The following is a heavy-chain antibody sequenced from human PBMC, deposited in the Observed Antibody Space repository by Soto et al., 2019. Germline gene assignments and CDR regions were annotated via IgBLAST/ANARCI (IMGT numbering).Heavy chain of an antibody. CDR3: ARAHYGDYGYGMDV. CDR2: IFHSGSP. J-gene: IGHJ6*02. CDR1: GGSISSGGYS. Sequence: QLQLQESGSGLVKPSQTLSLTCAVSGGSISSGGYSWSWIRQPPGKGLEWIGYIFHSGSPYYNPSLKSRVTISVDRSKNQSSLKLSSVTAAATAVYYCARAHYGDYGYGMDVWGQGTTVTVSS. D-gene: IGHD4-17*01. V-gene: IGHV4-30-2*01.